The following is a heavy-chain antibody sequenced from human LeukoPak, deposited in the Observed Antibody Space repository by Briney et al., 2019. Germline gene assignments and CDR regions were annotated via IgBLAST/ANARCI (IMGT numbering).Heavy chain of an antibody. D-gene: IGHD3-22*01. V-gene: IGHV4-4*02. Sequence: SGTLSLTCAVSGGSISSSTNWWSWVRQPPGKGLEWIGEIYHSGGTNYNPSLKSRITISVDKSQNYFSLNVNSLTAADTAVYYCARDRPNVDSSGYYSRHDAFDIWGQGTMVTVSS. CDR3: ARDRPNVDSSGYYSRHDAFDI. CDR2: IYHSGGT. J-gene: IGHJ3*02. CDR1: GGSISSSTNW.